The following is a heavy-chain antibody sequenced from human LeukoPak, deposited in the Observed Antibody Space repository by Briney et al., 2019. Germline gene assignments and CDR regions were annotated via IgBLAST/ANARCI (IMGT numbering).Heavy chain of an antibody. CDR1: GGTFSSYA. Sequence: SVKVSCKASGGTFSSYAISWVRQAPGQGLEWMGRIIPIFGTANYAQKFQGRVTITTDGSTSTAYMELSSLRSEDTAVYYCARGDGYNLYYYYYMDVWGKGTTVTVSS. CDR3: ARGDGYNLYYYYYMDV. J-gene: IGHJ6*03. CDR2: IIPIFGTA. V-gene: IGHV1-69*05. D-gene: IGHD5-24*01.